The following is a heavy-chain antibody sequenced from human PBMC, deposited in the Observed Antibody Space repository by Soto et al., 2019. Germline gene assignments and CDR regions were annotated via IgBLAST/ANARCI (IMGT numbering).Heavy chain of an antibody. CDR3: AKNPRMYYYDSSGWYYFDY. J-gene: IGHJ4*02. CDR2: ISGSGGST. CDR1: GFTFSSYA. D-gene: IGHD3-22*01. V-gene: IGHV3-23*01. Sequence: GGSLRLSCAASGFTFSSYAMSRVRQAPGKGLEWVSAISGSGGSTYYADSVKGRFTISRDNSKNTLYLQMNSLRAEDTAVYYCAKNPRMYYYDSSGWYYFDYWGQGTLVTVSS.